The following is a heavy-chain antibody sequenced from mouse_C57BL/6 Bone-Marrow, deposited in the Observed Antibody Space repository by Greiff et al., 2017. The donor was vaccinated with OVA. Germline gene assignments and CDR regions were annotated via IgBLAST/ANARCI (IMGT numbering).Heavy chain of an antibody. CDR3: AREKWLRPSYFDY. J-gene: IGHJ2*01. V-gene: IGHV1-50*01. CDR2: IDPSDSYT. Sequence: VQLVESGAELVKPGASVKLSCKASGYTFTSYWMQWVKQRPGQGLEWIGEIDPSDSYTNYNQKFKGKATLTVDTSSSTAYMQLSSLTSEDSAVYYCAREKWLRPSYFDYWGQGTTLTVSS. CDR1: GYTFTSYW.